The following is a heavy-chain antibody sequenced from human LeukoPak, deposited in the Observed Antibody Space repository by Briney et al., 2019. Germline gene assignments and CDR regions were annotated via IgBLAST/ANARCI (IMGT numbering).Heavy chain of an antibody. V-gene: IGHV3-23*01. CDR3: AKGLAATSTTRFSYWDS. Sequence: GGSLRLSCAVSGITFNSYAMSWVRQAPGKGLEWVSAISGSGDSTYYADFVKGRFTISRDNSKNMLYLQMTSLRAEDTALYYCAKGLAATSTTRFSYWDSWGQGTLVTVSS. D-gene: IGHD2-15*01. J-gene: IGHJ4*02. CDR1: GITFNSYA. CDR2: ISGSGDST.